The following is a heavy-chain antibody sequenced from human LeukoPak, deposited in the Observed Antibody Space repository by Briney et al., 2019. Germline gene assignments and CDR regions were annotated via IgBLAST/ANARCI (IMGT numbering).Heavy chain of an antibody. J-gene: IGHJ5*02. V-gene: IGHV6-1*01. CDR3: ARDKGAVAGTFRNWFDP. D-gene: IGHD6-19*01. Sequence: SQTLSLTCAISGDSVSSNSAAWNWIRQSPSRGLECLGRTYYRSKWYNDYAVSVKSRITINPDTSKNQFSLQLNSVTPEDTAVYYCARDKGAVAGTFRNWFDPWGQGTLVTVSS. CDR1: GDSVSSNSAA. CDR2: TYYRSKWYN.